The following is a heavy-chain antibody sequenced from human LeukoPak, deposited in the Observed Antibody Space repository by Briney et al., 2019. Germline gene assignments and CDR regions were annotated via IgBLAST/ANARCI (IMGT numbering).Heavy chain of an antibody. CDR1: GDXVSSNSAV. CDR2: TYYRSNWYK. Sequence: SQTLSLTCALSGDXVSSNSAVWNWIRQSPSRGLEWLGGTYYRSNWYKDYAVSVRSRITINPDTSRNQFSLQLSSVTPEDTAVYYCAREVAGTGAFDIWGQGTMVTVSS. CDR3: AREVAGTGAFDI. J-gene: IGHJ3*02. V-gene: IGHV6-1*01. D-gene: IGHD6-19*01.